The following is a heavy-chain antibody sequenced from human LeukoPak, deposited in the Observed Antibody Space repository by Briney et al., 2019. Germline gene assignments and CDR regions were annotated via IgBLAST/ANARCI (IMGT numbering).Heavy chain of an antibody. V-gene: IGHV4-59*01. CDR1: GGSISSYY. J-gene: IGHJ4*02. CDR3: ARGRRSSRAATLYY. D-gene: IGHD2-15*01. Sequence: SETLSLTCTVSGGSISSYYWSWIRQPPGKELEWIGYTYYSGSTNYNPSLKSRVTISVDTSKNQFSLKLSSVTAADTAVYYCARGRRSSRAATLYYWGQGTLVTVPS. CDR2: TYYSGST.